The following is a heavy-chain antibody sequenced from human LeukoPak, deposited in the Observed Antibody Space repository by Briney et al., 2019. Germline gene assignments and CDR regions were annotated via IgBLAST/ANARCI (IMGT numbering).Heavy chain of an antibody. V-gene: IGHV3-21*01. CDR1: GFTFNTYS. Sequence: GGSLRLSCAASGFTFNTYSLGWVRQAPGKGLEWVSSISHNSNYIYYADSVKGRFTVSRDNAKNSLFLQMNSLRAEDTAVYYCARGVENWGQGTLVTVSS. CDR3: ARGVEN. J-gene: IGHJ4*02. CDR2: ISHNSNYI.